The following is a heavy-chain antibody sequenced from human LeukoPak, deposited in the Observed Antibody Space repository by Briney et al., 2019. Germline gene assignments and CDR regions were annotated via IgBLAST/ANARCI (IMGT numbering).Heavy chain of an antibody. D-gene: IGHD2-2*03. CDR3: ARAAWIDYYYYMDV. V-gene: IGHV3-7*03. CDR1: GFTFSSYW. J-gene: IGHJ6*03. CDR2: IKQDGSEK. Sequence: PGGSLRLSCAASGFTFSSYWMSWVRQAPGKGLEWVANIKQDGSEKYYVDSVKGRFTISRDNSRNTLYLQMNSLRAEDTAVYYCARAAWIDYYYYMDVWGKGTTVTISS.